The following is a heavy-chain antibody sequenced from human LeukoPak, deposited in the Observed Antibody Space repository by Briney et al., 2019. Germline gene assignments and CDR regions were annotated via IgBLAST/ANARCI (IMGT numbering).Heavy chain of an antibody. V-gene: IGHV3-53*01. CDR1: GFTVSSNY. D-gene: IGHD5-24*01. J-gene: IGHJ5*02. CDR2: IYSGGST. Sequence: GSLGLSCGASGFTVSSNYMSWVRQAPGKGLEWVSVIYSGGSTYYADSVKGRFTISRDNAKNSLYLQMDSLRAEDTAVYYCARGDNEAWGQGTLVTVSS. CDR3: ARGDNEA.